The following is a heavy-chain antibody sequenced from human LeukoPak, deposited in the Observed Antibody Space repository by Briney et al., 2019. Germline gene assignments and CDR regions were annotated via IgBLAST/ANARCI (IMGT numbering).Heavy chain of an antibody. CDR3: ARSKSLRFLEWLPDNWFDP. CDR2: INPNSGGT. Sequence: ASVKVSCKASGYTFTGYYMHWVRQAPGQGLAWMGWINPNSGGTNYAQKFQGRVTMTRDTSISTAYMELSRLRSDDTAVYYCARSKSLRFLEWLPDNWFDPWGQGTLVTVSS. V-gene: IGHV1-2*02. D-gene: IGHD3-3*01. CDR1: GYTFTGYY. J-gene: IGHJ5*02.